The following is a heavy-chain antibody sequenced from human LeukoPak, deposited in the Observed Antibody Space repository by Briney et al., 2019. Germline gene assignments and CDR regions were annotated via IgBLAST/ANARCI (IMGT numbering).Heavy chain of an antibody. D-gene: IGHD2-21*01. CDR3: AKDLTLYGDFPYFDY. CDR2: IIRSGGT. CDR1: GFTFNNYA. Sequence: QPGGSLRLSCVASGFTFNNYAMCWVRQAPGKGLEWVSAIIRSGGTYYADSVEGRFTISRDNSKNTLYLEMNSLRAEDTAVYYCAKDLTLYGDFPYFDYWGRGTLVTVSS. V-gene: IGHV3-23*01. J-gene: IGHJ4*02.